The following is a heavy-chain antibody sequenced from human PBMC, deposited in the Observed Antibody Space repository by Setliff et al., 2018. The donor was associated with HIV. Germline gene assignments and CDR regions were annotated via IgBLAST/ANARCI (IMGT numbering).Heavy chain of an antibody. J-gene: IGHJ2*01. D-gene: IGHD3-3*01. V-gene: IGHV4-59*11. CDR2: IYYRGST. CDR3: ARSTDFGVVIMGDGPYWYFDL. CDR1: GGSISSHY. Sequence: PSETLSLTCTVSGGSISSHYWSWIRQPPGKGLEWIGYIYYRGSTNYNPSLKSRVTISVDTSKNQFSLKLSSVTAADTAVYYCARSTDFGVVIMGDGPYWYFDLWGRGTLVTVSS.